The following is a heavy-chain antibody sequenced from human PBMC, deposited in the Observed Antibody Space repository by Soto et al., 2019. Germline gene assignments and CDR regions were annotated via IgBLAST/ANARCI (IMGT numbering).Heavy chain of an antibody. CDR1: GGSLSGHY. Sequence: ETLSLTSAVYGGSLSGHYWTWSRQPPGKGLEWIGYIFYSGSTNYNPSLKSRVTISVDTSKNQFSLKLSSVTAADTAVYYFASVGSSDWSPDYLGPGTLV. J-gene: IGHJ4*02. V-gene: IGHV4-59*11. D-gene: IGHD6-19*01. CDR3: ASVGSSDWSPDY. CDR2: IFYSGST.